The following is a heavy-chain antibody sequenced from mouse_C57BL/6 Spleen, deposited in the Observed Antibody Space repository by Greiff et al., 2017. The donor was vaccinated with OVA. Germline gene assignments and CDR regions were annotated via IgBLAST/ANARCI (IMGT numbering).Heavy chain of an antibody. CDR2: ISSGSSTI. J-gene: IGHJ4*01. CDR3: ARSYYSNYEDYAMDY. CDR1: GFTFSDYG. V-gene: IGHV5-17*01. Sequence: EVQGVESGGGLVKPGGSLKLSCAASGFTFSDYGMHWVRQAPEKGLEWVAYISSGSSTIYYADTVKGRFTISRDNAKNTLFLQMTSLRSEDTAMYYCARSYYSNYEDYAMDYWGQGTSVTVSS. D-gene: IGHD2-5*01.